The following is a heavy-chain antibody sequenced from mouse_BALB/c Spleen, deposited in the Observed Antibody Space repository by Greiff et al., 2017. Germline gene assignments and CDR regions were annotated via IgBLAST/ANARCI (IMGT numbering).Heavy chain of an antibody. CDR1: GFTFSSYG. J-gene: IGHJ2*01. Sequence: EVPLVESGGDLVKPGGSLKLSCAASGFTFSSYGMSWVRQTPDKRLEWVATISSGGSYTYYPDSVKGRFTNSSDNAKNTLYLQMSSLKSEDTAMYYCARDEGDFDYWGQGTTLTVSS. CDR3: ARDEGDFDY. CDR2: ISSGGSYT. V-gene: IGHV5-6*01.